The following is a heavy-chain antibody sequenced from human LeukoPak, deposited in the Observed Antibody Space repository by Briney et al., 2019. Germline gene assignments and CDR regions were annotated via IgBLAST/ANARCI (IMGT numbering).Heavy chain of an antibody. D-gene: IGHD1-26*01. V-gene: IGHV3-21*01. CDR3: VRDSGSSYGYYFLH. J-gene: IGHJ1*01. Sequence: PGGSLRLSCAASGFTFDSYSMYWVRQAPGKGLEWVSSISSSSSLMFYADSVKGRFSISRDNAKNSLYLQMNSVRAEDTAVYYCVRDSGSSYGYYFLHWGQGTLVTVSS. CDR2: ISSSSSLM. CDR1: GFTFDSYS.